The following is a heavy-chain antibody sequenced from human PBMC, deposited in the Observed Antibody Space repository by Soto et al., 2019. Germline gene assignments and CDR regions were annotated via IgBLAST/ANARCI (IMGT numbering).Heavy chain of an antibody. Sequence: SETLSLTCTVSGGSINTFYWIWVLQPAGKGLEWIGRIFSSGSTSFNPSLESRVAMSVDTSKNHFSLNLSSVTAADMAVYYCAREGSYSAYNFAHGVQLWSFDFWGQGALVTVSS. D-gene: IGHD5-12*01. V-gene: IGHV4-4*07. J-gene: IGHJ4*02. CDR2: IFSSGST. CDR3: AREGSYSAYNFAHGVQLWSFDF. CDR1: GGSINTFY.